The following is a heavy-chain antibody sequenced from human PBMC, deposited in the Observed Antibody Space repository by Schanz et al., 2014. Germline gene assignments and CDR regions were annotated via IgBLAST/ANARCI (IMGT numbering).Heavy chain of an antibody. CDR1: GTSITSSTYY. CDR3: ARPSSVVGITGWFDT. V-gene: IGHV4-39*01. Sequence: QLQLRESGPGLVKPSETLSLICSVSGTSITSSTYYWGWIRQPPGKGPEWIGSISYSGNTYYTPSLKSRVTFPLASSKNQFPLKLPSVTAADTAVYYCARPSSVVGITGWFDTWGQGTLVTVSS. J-gene: IGHJ5*02. CDR2: ISYSGNT. D-gene: IGHD3-22*01.